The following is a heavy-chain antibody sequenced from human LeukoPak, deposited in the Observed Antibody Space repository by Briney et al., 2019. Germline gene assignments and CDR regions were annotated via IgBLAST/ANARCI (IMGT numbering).Heavy chain of an antibody. V-gene: IGHV4-59*01. Sequence: SETLSLTCTVSGGSISSYYWSWIRQPPGKGLEWIGYIYYSGSTSYNPSLRSRVTISGDTSQNQFSLRLSSATAADTAVYYCARLNTHSDAFDIWGQGTMVTVSS. CDR1: GGSISSYY. D-gene: IGHD2-2*02. J-gene: IGHJ3*02. CDR3: ARLNTHSDAFDI. CDR2: IYYSGST.